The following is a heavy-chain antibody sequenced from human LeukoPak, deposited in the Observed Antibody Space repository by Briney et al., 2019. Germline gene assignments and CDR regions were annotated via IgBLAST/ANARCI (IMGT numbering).Heavy chain of an antibody. J-gene: IGHJ4*02. V-gene: IGHV4-61*01. D-gene: IGHD5-18*01. CDR1: GGSVSSGSYY. Sequence: PSETLSLTCTVSGGSVSSGSYYWSWIRQPPGKGLEWIGYIYYSGSTNYNPSLKSRVTISVDTSKNQFSLKLSSVTAADTAVYYCARGRGYSYVNWGQGTLVTVSS. CDR3: ARGRGYSYVN. CDR2: IYYSGST.